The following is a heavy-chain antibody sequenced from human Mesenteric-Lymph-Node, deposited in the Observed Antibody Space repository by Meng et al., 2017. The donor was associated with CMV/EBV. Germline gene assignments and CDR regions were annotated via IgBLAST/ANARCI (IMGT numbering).Heavy chain of an antibody. CDR2: ISGFSGNT. Sequence: SCKTSGYTFTGFGISWVRQAHGQGLEWMGWISGFSGNTFYTENLQGRVTMTTDTSTSTAYMELRSLRSDDTAVYYCARAPREYYFDYWGQGTLVTVSS. CDR3: ARAPREYYFDY. J-gene: IGHJ4*02. CDR1: GYTFTGFG. V-gene: IGHV1-18*04.